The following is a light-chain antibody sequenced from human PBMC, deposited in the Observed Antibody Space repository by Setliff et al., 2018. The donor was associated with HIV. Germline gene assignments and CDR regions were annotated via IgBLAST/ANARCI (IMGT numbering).Light chain of an antibody. V-gene: IGLV2-8*01. CDR1: GSDVGNYNY. CDR3: SSYAGNNNYV. CDR2: KVH. Sequence: QPALTQPPSASGSPGQSVTVSCTGTGSDVGNYNYVSWYQQHPGKAPKLILFKVHERPSGVPDRFSGSKSGNTASLTVSGLQTEDEADYYCSSYAGNNNYVFGTGTKVTVL. J-gene: IGLJ1*01.